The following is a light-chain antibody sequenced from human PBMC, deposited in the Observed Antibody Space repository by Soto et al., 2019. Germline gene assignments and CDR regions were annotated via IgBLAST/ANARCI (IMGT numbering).Light chain of an antibody. Sequence: DIQLTQSPSFLSASVGDRVTITCRASQGISSYLAWYQQKPGKAPKLLIYAASTLQSGVPSRFSGSGSGTEFTLTIRSLQPEDFATYYCQQLNRYPPTFGGGTKVEIK. CDR2: AAS. CDR1: QGISSY. J-gene: IGKJ4*01. V-gene: IGKV1-9*01. CDR3: QQLNRYPPT.